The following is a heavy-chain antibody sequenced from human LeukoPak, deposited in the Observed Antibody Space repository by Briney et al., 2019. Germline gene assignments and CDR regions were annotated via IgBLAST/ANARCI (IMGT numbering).Heavy chain of an antibody. D-gene: IGHD6-19*01. CDR2: IYYSGSGST. Sequence: SETLSLTCTVSDGSISPYYWSWIRQPPGKGLEWIGYIYYSGSGSTNHNPALKSRVTISVDTSKNQFSLKLSSVTAADTAVYYCARWDRYSSGFDYWGQGTLVTVSS. CDR3: ARWDRYSSGFDY. V-gene: IGHV4-59*08. CDR1: DGSISPYY. J-gene: IGHJ4*02.